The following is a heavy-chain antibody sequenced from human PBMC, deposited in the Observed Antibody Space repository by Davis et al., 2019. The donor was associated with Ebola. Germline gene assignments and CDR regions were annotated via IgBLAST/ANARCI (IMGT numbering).Heavy chain of an antibody. J-gene: IGHJ6*02. Sequence: PSETLSLTCAVSGGSISSDAHWTWVRQSPGKGLEWVSAISGSGGSTYYADSVKGRFTISRDNSKNTLYLQMNSLRAEDTAVYYCARDFGSWSSVGMDVWGQGTTVTVSS. CDR1: GGSISSDA. V-gene: IGHV3-23*01. CDR2: ISGSGGST. CDR3: ARDFGSWSSVGMDV. D-gene: IGHD6-13*01.